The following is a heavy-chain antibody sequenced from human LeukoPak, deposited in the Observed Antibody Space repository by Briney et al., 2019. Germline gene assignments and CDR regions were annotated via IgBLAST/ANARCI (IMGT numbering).Heavy chain of an antibody. CDR3: ARSGVAATRGFAFDI. J-gene: IGHJ3*02. CDR2: IYYSGGT. CDR1: GGSISSYY. Sequence: SETLSLTCTVSGGSISSYYWSWIRQPPGKGLEWIGYIYYSGGTNYNPSLKSRVTISVDTSKNQFSLKLSSVTAADTAVYYCARSGVAATRGFAFDIWGQGTMVTVSS. V-gene: IGHV4-59*08. D-gene: IGHD2-15*01.